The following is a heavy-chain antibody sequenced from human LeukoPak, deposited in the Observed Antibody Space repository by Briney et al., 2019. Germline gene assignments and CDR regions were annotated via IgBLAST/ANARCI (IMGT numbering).Heavy chain of an antibody. Sequence: GGSLRLSCAASGFTFSSYWMHWVRQAPGKGLVWVSRINTDGSSTSYADSVKGRFTIARDNAKNTLYLQMSCLRAEDTAVYYCVFFQAAGTWFDPWGQGTLVTVSS. D-gene: IGHD6-13*01. CDR3: VFFQAAGTWFDP. CDR2: INTDGSST. CDR1: GFTFSSYW. J-gene: IGHJ5*02. V-gene: IGHV3-74*01.